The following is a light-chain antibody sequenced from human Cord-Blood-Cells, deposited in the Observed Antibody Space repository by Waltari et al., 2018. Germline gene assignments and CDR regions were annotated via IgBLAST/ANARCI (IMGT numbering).Light chain of an antibody. CDR2: AAS. Sequence: DIQMTQSPSSLSASVGDRVTITCRASQSISSYLNWYQQKPGKAPKLLIYAASSLQSGVPSRFSGSGSGTEFTLTISSLQSEDFAVYYCQQYNNWPRTFGQGTKLEIK. J-gene: IGKJ2*01. CDR1: QSISSY. CDR3: QQYNNWPRT. V-gene: IGKV1-39*01.